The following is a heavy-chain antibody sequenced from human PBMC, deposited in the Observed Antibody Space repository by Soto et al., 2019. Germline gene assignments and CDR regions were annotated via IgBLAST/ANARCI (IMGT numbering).Heavy chain of an antibody. CDR1: GFTFSNYW. CDR2: IKTDGSDT. CDR3: ARPRTSDWAYDI. D-gene: IGHD3-9*01. J-gene: IGHJ3*02. V-gene: IGHV3-74*01. Sequence: EVQLVESGGGLVQPGGSLRLSCAASGFTFSNYWMHWVRQSPGKGLVWVSRIKTDGSDTHYADSVTGRFTISRDNAKNTLYLQMNSLRDEDTAVYYCARPRTSDWAYDIWGQGTMVSVSS.